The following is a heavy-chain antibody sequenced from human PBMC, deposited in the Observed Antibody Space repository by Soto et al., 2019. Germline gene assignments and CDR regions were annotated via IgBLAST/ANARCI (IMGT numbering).Heavy chain of an antibody. CDR1: GLAAIGKY. CDR2: IYGGGTT. V-gene: IGHV3-53*01. CDR3: VQTTGWPGFDF. Sequence: EVQLVESGGGLIQPGGSLRLPWAASGLAAIGKYWTWVRQAPGKGLEWVPVIYGGGTTYYADSVKGRFTISRDTSKNTLYLQMNSLRAEDTAVYYCVQTTGWPGFDFWGQGTLVTVSS. D-gene: IGHD6-19*01. J-gene: IGHJ4*02.